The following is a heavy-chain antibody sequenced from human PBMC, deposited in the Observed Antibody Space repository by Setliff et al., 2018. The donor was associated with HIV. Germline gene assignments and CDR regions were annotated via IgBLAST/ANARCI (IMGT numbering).Heavy chain of an antibody. Sequence: PSETLSLTCAVYGGSFSGYYWNWIRQPPGKGLEWIGEINHSGSTNYTPSLKSRITISLDTSKNQFSLKLSSVTAADTAVYYCARFPGGTRSFDYWGQGTLVTVSS. CDR3: ARFPGGTRSFDY. J-gene: IGHJ4*02. CDR1: GGSFSGYY. CDR2: INHSGST. D-gene: IGHD2-15*01. V-gene: IGHV4-34*01.